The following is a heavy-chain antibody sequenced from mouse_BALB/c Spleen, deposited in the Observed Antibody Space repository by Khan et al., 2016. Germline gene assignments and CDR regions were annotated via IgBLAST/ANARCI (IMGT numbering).Heavy chain of an antibody. J-gene: IGHJ1*01. CDR2: INTETGKP. CDR3: CNYYCGSRDFDG. D-gene: IGHD1-1*01. CDR1: GYTFTDYS. V-gene: IGHV9-2-1*01. Sequence: QMQLQQSGPELKKPGETVKISCKASGYTFTDYSMHWVKQAPGKGLKWMGWINTETGKPTYADDFKGRFAFSLETSASTTYLQFNNLKNEDSATYFGCNYYCGSRDFDGRGAGTTVSCSS.